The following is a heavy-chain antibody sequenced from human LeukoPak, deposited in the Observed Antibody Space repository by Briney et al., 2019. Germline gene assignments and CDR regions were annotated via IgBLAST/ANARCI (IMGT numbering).Heavy chain of an antibody. D-gene: IGHD2-2*02. J-gene: IGHJ4*02. CDR3: ASSRPSFYQDIVVVPAAIPFDY. CDR1: GGTFSSYA. CDR2: IIPIFGTA. Sequence: RASVKVSCKASGGTFSSYAISWVRQAPGQGLEWMGGIIPIFGTANYAQKFQGRVTITTDESTSTAYMELSSLRSEDTAVYYCASSRPSFYQDIVVVPAAIPFDYWGQGTLVTVSS. V-gene: IGHV1-69*05.